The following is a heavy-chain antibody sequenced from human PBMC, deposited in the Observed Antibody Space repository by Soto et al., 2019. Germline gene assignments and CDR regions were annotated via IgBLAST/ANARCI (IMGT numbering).Heavy chain of an antibody. CDR3: ARVGPGGAAVYYFES. Sequence: GGSLRLSCAASGFTFSSYGMHWVRQAPGKGLEWVAVISYDGSNKYYADSVKGRFTISRDNSKNTLYLQMNSLRAEDTGVYYCARVGPGGAAVYYFESWGQGSLVTVSS. V-gene: IGHV3-30*03. CDR2: ISYDGSNK. D-gene: IGHD6-13*01. CDR1: GFTFSSYG. J-gene: IGHJ4*02.